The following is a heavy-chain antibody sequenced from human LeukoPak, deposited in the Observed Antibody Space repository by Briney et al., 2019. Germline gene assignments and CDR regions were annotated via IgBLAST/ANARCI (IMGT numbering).Heavy chain of an antibody. J-gene: IGHJ4*02. CDR2: IYYSGNT. D-gene: IGHD1-1*01. CDR1: DGSISSYY. Sequence: SETLSLTCTVSDGSISSYYWSWVRQPPGKGLEWIGYIYYSGNTNYNPSLKSRLTMSADRSTNQFSLNLNSVTAADTAVYYCARINWNYFDYWGQGILVTVSS. CDR3: ARINWNYFDY. V-gene: IGHV4-59*08.